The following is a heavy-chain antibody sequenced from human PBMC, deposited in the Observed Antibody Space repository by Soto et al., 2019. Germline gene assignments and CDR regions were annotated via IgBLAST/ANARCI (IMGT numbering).Heavy chain of an antibody. CDR3: ASLSSLNWFDP. CDR1: GGSISSYY. Sequence: SETLSLTCTVSGGSISSYYWSWIRQPPGKGLEWIGYIYYSGSTNYNPSLKSRVTISVDTSKNQFSLKLSSVTAADTAVYYCASLSSLNWFDPWGQGTLVTVSS. J-gene: IGHJ5*02. CDR2: IYYSGST. D-gene: IGHD6-13*01. V-gene: IGHV4-59*01.